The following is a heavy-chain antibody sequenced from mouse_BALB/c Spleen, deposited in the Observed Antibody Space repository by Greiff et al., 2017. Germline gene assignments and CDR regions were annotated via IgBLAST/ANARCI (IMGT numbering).Heavy chain of an antibody. D-gene: IGHD1-2*01. J-gene: IGHJ4*01. Sequence: EVKLVESGGDLVKPGGSRKLSCAASGFTFSSFGMHWVRQAPEKGLEWVAYISSGSSTIYYADTVKGRFTISRDNPKNTLFLQMTSLRSEDTAMYYCARDITTATAMDYWGQGTSVTVSS. V-gene: IGHV5-17*02. CDR3: ARDITTATAMDY. CDR1: GFTFSSFG. CDR2: ISSGSSTI.